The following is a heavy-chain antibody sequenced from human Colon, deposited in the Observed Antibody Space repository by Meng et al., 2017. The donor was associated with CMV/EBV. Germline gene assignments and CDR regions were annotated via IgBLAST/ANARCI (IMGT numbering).Heavy chain of an antibody. CDR3: ARDPLLSPGHFYGMDV. CDR1: GDSMNGHY. D-gene: IGHD2-21*01. J-gene: IGHJ6*02. CDR2: INYNGKT. Sequence: GSLKISCTVSGDSMNGHYWNWIRQPPGKGLEWIANINYNGKTNYNPSFKTRVTISVDTSQNQVSLRLNSVTAADTAVYYCARDPLLSPGHFYGMDVWGQGTTVTVSS. V-gene: IGHV4-59*11.